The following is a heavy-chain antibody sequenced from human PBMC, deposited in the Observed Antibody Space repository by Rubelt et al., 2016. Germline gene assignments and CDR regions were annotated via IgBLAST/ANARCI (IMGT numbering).Heavy chain of an antibody. CDR3: ASSRAHLAVAGSGDTFDI. V-gene: IGHV4-39*01. D-gene: IGHD6-19*01. J-gene: IGHJ3*02. CDR1: GGSISSSSYY. CDR2: IYYSGST. Sequence: QLQLQESGPGLVKPSETLSLTCTVSGGSISSSSYYWGWIRQPPGKGLEWIGSIYYSGSTYYNPSLKSRVTVSVDTSKNQFSLKLSSVTAADTAVYYCASSRAHLAVAGSGDTFDIWGQGTMVTVSS.